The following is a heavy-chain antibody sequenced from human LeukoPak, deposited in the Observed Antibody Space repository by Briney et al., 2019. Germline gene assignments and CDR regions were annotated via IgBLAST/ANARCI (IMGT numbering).Heavy chain of an antibody. J-gene: IGHJ4*02. CDR2: IYYSGST. V-gene: IGHV4-61*01. CDR3: ARSRLGYSGYDYAF. D-gene: IGHD5-12*01. Sequence: SETLSLTCTVSGGSISSSSYYWSWIRQPPGKRLEWIGYIYYSGSTNYNPSLKSRVTISVDTSKNQFSLKLNSVTAADTAVYYCARSRLGYSGYDYAFWGQGTLVTVSS. CDR1: GGSISSSSYY.